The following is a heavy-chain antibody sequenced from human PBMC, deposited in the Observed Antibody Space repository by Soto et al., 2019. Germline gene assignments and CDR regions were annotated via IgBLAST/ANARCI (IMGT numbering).Heavy chain of an antibody. D-gene: IGHD4-17*01. J-gene: IGHJ1*01. CDR1: GFTFSTYS. CDR2: ISSSSTTI. V-gene: IGHV3-48*01. Sequence: EVQLVESGGGLVQPGGSLRLSCAASGFTFSTYSMNWVRQAPGKGLEWVSYISSSSTTIYYADSVKGRVTISRDNAKNTLYLKMISLRAEDTAVYDCASGFYGDHSEYFQYWGQGTLVTVSS. CDR3: ASGFYGDHSEYFQY.